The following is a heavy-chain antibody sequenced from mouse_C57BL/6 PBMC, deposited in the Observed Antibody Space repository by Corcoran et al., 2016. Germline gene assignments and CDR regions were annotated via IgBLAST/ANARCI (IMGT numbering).Heavy chain of an antibody. V-gene: IGHV8-12*01. CDR2: IYWDDDK. J-gene: IGHJ3*01. CDR3: ARSRGNFLFAY. Sequence: QVTLKESGPGILQSSQTLSLTCSFSGFSLSTSGMGVSWIRQPSGKGLEWLAHIYWDDDKRYNPSLKSRLTISKDTSRNQVFLKITSVDTADTATYYCARSRGNFLFAYWGQGTLVTVSA. CDR1: GFSLSTSGMG. D-gene: IGHD2-1*01.